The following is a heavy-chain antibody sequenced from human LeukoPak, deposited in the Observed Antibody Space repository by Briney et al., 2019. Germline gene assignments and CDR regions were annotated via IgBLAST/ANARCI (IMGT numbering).Heavy chain of an antibody. CDR1: GGTFSSYA. V-gene: IGHV1-69*13. J-gene: IGHJ4*02. D-gene: IGHD5-12*01. CDR3: ARGRYSGYDHRPFDY. CDR2: IIPIFGTA. Sequence: ASVKVSCKASGGTFSSYAISWVRQAPGQGLEWMGGIIPIFGTANYAQKFQGRVTITADESTSTAYMELSSLRSEDTAVYYCARGRYSGYDHRPFDYWGQGTLVIVSS.